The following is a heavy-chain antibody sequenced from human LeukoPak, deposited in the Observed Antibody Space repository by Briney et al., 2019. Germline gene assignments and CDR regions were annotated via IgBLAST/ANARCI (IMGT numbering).Heavy chain of an antibody. V-gene: IGHV3-30*02. CDR1: GFTFTNFG. D-gene: IGHD1-26*01. J-gene: IGHJ4*02. CDR3: ARLVVGATDY. Sequence: GGSLRLSCAASGFTFTNFGMHWVRQAPGKGLEWVAFIRDDGSTKYYADSVKGRFTISRDNAKNSLYLQMNSLRAEDTAVYYCARLVVGATDYWGQGTLVTVSS. CDR2: IRDDGSTK.